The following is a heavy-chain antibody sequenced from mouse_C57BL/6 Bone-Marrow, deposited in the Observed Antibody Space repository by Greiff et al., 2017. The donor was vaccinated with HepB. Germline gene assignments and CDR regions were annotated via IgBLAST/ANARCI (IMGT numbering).Heavy chain of an antibody. CDR1: GYTFTDYK. Sequence: EVQLQQPGPELVKPGASVKISCKASGYTFTDYKMAWVKQSHGKGLEWIGDINPNNGGTNYNQKFKGKATLTVDTSSSTAYMKLRSLTSEDSAVYYCARAGLRAALDYWGQGTSVTVSS. CDR3: ARAGLRAALDY. D-gene: IGHD1-1*01. CDR2: INPNNGGT. J-gene: IGHJ4*01. V-gene: IGHV1-18*01.